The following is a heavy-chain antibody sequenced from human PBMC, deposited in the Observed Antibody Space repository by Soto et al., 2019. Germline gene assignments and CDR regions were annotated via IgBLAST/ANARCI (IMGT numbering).Heavy chain of an antibody. D-gene: IGHD6-13*01. CDR3: ARRSRIAAACTYPYDGMDV. Sequence: QLQLQESGSGLVKPSQTLSLTCAVSGGSISSGGYSWSWIRQPPGKGLEWIGYIYHSGSTYYNPSLKSRVTLAGDRSKNQFSLKLSSVTAADTAVYYCARRSRIAAACTYPYDGMDVWGQGTTVTVSS. J-gene: IGHJ6*02. CDR1: GGSISSGGYS. V-gene: IGHV4-30-2*01. CDR2: IYHSGST.